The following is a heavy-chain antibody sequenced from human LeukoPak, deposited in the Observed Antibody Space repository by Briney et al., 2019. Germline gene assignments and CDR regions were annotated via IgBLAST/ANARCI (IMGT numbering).Heavy chain of an antibody. Sequence: PSQTLSLTCTVSGGSISSGDYYWSWIRQPPGKGLEWIGYIYYSGTTYYNPSLKSRVTMSVDTSKNQFSLKLNSVAAADTAVYYCARTTAYYNSGWADFDYWGQGTLVTVSS. CDR2: IYYSGTT. D-gene: IGHD6-19*01. J-gene: IGHJ4*02. CDR3: ARTTAYYNSGWADFDY. CDR1: GGSISSGDYY. V-gene: IGHV4-30-4*01.